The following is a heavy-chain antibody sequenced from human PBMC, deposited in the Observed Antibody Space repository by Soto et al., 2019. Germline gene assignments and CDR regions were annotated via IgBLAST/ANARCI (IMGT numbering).Heavy chain of an antibody. J-gene: IGHJ4*02. D-gene: IGHD2-15*01. V-gene: IGHV1-69*13. CDR2: IIPIFGTA. Sequence: SVKVSCKASGGTFSSYAISWVRQAPGQGLEWMGGIIPIFGTANYAQKFQGRVTITADESTSTAYMELSSLRSEDTAVYYCAREACRGGSCYSGGFDYWGQGTLVTVSS. CDR3: AREACRGGSCYSGGFDY. CDR1: GGTFSSYA.